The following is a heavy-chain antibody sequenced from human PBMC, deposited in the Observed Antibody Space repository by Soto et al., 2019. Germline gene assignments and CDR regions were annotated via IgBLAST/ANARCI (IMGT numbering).Heavy chain of an antibody. CDR2: INDRGSI. J-gene: IGHJ2*01. D-gene: IGHD3-9*01. CDR3: ARVSHDISTRPPWVWYFDL. Sequence: QVQLQQWGAGPLRPLETLSLTCGVSGGSFSGYYWAWIRQSPGKGLEWIGEINDRGSINYNPSLKSRVSISVDTSKNHYTLNLRPLTAADTAVYYYARVSHDISTRPPWVWYFDLWGRGTLVTVSS. V-gene: IGHV4-34*01. CDR1: GGSFSGYY.